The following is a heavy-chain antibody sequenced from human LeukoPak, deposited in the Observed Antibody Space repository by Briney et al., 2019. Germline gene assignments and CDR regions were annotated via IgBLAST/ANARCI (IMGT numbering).Heavy chain of an antibody. CDR2: ISSSSSYI. V-gene: IGHV3-21*01. Sequence: ETLSLTCAVYGGSYSGYYWSWIRQPPGKGLEWVSSISSSSSYIYYADSVKGRFTISRDNAKNSLYLQMNSLRAEDTAVYYCAREVSSWYSFDYWGQGTLVTVSS. CDR1: GGSYSGYY. J-gene: IGHJ4*02. CDR3: AREVSSWYSFDY. D-gene: IGHD6-13*01.